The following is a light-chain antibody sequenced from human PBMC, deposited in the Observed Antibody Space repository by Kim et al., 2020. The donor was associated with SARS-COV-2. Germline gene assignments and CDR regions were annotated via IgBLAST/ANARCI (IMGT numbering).Light chain of an antibody. Sequence: DIQITQSPSTLSASVGDRVTITCRASQSISSCLAWYQQKPGKAPRLLISKASNLQTGVPSRFSGSGSGTEFTLSISSLQPDDFATYYCHQYNSDSWTFGQGTKVDIK. CDR1: QSISSC. CDR3: HQYNSDSWT. J-gene: IGKJ1*01. V-gene: IGKV1-5*03. CDR2: KAS.